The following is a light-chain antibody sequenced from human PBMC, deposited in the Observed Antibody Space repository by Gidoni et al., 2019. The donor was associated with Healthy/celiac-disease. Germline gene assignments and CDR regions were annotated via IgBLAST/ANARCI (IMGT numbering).Light chain of an antibody. CDR2: GAS. CDR1: KSVSIY. Sequence: IVMTQSPATLSVSTGERATLSCRASKSVSIYLAWYQQKPGQAPMLLIYGASTRATGIPARFSGSGSGTEFTLTISSLQSEDFAVYYCQQYNNWPRTFGQGTKVEIK. CDR3: QQYNNWPRT. J-gene: IGKJ1*01. V-gene: IGKV3-15*01.